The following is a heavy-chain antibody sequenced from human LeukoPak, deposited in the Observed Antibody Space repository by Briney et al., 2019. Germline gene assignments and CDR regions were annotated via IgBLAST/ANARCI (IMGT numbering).Heavy chain of an antibody. Sequence: PSETLSLTCAVYGGSVSGYYWSWIRQPPGKGLEWIGEINHSGSTNYNPSLKSRVTISVDTSKNQFSLKLSSVTAADTAVYYCARGRTYYDFWSGYGSDYWGQGTLVTVSS. D-gene: IGHD3-3*01. J-gene: IGHJ4*02. V-gene: IGHV4-34*01. CDR1: GGSVSGYY. CDR3: ARGRTYYDFWSGYGSDY. CDR2: INHSGST.